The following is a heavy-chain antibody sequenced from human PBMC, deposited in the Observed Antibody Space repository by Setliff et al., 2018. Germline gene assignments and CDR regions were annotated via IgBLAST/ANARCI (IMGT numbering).Heavy chain of an antibody. D-gene: IGHD3-10*01. V-gene: IGHV4-39*01. Sequence: ASETLSLTCTVSGGSISTSSHHWVWIRQSPGKGLEWIGTIYSSGTTYYNLSLKSRVTISLDTSKSQFSLNLGSVTAADTAVYYCTRRPRGRAAFDIWGQGTMVTVSS. CDR2: IYSSGTT. CDR1: GGSISTSSHH. CDR3: TRRPRGRAAFDI. J-gene: IGHJ3*02.